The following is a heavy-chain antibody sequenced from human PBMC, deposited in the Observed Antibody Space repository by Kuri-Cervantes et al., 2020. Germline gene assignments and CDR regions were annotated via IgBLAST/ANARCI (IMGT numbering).Heavy chain of an antibody. CDR2: TNQNGRIT. D-gene: IGHD6-19*01. V-gene: IGHV3-74*01. CDR3: AKGDPTQWLVRLDY. CDR1: GFTFSTYW. Sequence: GESLKISCATSGFTFSTYWMHWVRQVPGKGLEWVSRTNQNGRITNYADSVKGRFTISRDNSKNTLYLQMNSLRAEDTAVYYCAKGDPTQWLVRLDYWGQGTLVTVSS. J-gene: IGHJ4*02.